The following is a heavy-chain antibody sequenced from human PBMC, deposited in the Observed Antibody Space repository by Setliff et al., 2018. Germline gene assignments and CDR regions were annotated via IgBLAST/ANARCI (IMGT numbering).Heavy chain of an antibody. D-gene: IGHD4-17*01. CDR3: ARAGYGDYAWFDP. CDR2: INHSGST. V-gene: IGHV4-34*01. J-gene: IGHJ5*02. CDR1: GGSFSGYY. Sequence: SETLSLTCAVYGGSFSGYYWSWIRQPPGKGLEWIGEINHSGSTNYNPSLKSRVTISVDTPKNQFSLKLSSVTAADTAVYYCARAGYGDYAWFDPWGQGTLVTVSS.